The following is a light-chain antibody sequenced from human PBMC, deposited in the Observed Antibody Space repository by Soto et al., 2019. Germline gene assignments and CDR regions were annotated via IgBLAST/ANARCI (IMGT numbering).Light chain of an antibody. Sequence: QSALTQPASVSGSPGQSITISCTGTTSDVGGYNSVSWYQQHPGKAPKLMIYDASNRPSGVSNRFSGSKSGNTASLTISGLQTEDEAHYFCSSYTTSSSYVFGTGTKVTVL. V-gene: IGLV2-14*03. CDR2: DAS. J-gene: IGLJ1*01. CDR3: SSYTTSSSYV. CDR1: TSDVGGYNS.